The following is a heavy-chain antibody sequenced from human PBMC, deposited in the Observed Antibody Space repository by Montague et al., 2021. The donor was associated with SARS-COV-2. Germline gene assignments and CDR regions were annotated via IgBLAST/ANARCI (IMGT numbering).Heavy chain of an antibody. D-gene: IGHD2-15*01. CDR1: GGSISSYY. CDR3: ARAGVVFVTVNDYSYCLDD. Sequence: ETLSLTCTVSGGSISSYYWSWIRQPPGKGLEWIGYIYYSGSTNYNPSLKSRVTISVDTSKNQFSLKLSSVTAADTAVYYCARAGVVFVTVNDYSYCLDDWGQGTLVTVSS. J-gene: IGHJ4*01. CDR2: IYYSGST. V-gene: IGHV4-59*01.